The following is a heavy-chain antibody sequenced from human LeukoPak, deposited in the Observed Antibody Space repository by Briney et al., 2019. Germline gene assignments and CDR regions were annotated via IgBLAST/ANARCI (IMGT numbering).Heavy chain of an antibody. CDR3: ARGPARSIAVRGWFDP. CDR1: GYTFTNYD. Sequence: ASVKVSCKASGYTFTNYDINWVRQATGQGLEWMGWMNPNSGNTGYAQKFQGRVTTTRNTSISTAYMELSSLRSEDTAVYYCARGPARSIAVRGWFDPWGQGTLVTVSS. CDR2: MNPNSGNT. V-gene: IGHV1-8*01. J-gene: IGHJ5*02. D-gene: IGHD6-6*01.